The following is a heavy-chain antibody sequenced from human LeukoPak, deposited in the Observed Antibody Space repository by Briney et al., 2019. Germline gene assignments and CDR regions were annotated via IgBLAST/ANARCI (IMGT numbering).Heavy chain of an antibody. Sequence: ASVKVSCKASGYTFTSYGISWVRQAPGKGLEWMGGFDPEDGETIYAQKFQGRVTMTEDTSTDTAYMELSSLRSEDTAVYYCATLEAGALNWGQGTLVTVSS. V-gene: IGHV1-24*01. CDR2: FDPEDGET. CDR3: ATLEAGALN. CDR1: GYTFTSYG. J-gene: IGHJ4*02. D-gene: IGHD6-19*01.